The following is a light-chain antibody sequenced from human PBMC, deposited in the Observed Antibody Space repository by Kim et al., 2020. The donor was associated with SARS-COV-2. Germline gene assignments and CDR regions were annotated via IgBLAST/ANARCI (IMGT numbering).Light chain of an antibody. J-gene: IGKJ1*01. CDR1: KSVSSY. Sequence: VSPGERAALSCRASKSVSSYVAWYQHKPGQAPRLLIYGASTRATGIPARFSASGSGTEFTLTISSLQSEDFAVYYCQQYSNWPQTFGQGTKVDIK. CDR2: GAS. V-gene: IGKV3-15*01. CDR3: QQYSNWPQT.